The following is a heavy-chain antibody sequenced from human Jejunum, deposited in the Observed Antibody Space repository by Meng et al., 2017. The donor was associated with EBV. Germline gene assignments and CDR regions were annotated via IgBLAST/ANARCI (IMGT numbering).Heavy chain of an antibody. CDR1: GTHFTTYD. J-gene: IGHJ5*01. Sequence: QVPLGVSGAVVNKAGSSVNVSGRDSGTHFTTYDCNWGRQATGQGLEWMGAIIRMFHKARYEQRFQGRVTITADESTSTAFMELSSLTSEDTAAYYCARVREWELSKIFDFWGQGTLVTVSS. V-gene: IGHV1-69*01. D-gene: IGHD1-26*01. CDR2: IIRMFHKA. CDR3: ARVREWELSKIFDF.